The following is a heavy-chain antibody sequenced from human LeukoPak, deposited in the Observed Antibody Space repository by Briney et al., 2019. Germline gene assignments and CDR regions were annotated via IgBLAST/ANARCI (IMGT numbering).Heavy chain of an antibody. CDR2: ISGSGGST. CDR3: AKSSLRSITMIPDAFDI. D-gene: IGHD3-22*01. V-gene: IGHV3-23*01. J-gene: IGHJ3*02. Sequence: GGSLRLSCAASGFTFSSYSMNWVRRAPGKGLEWVSAISGSGGSTYYADSVKGRFTISRDNSKNTLYLQMNSLRAEDTAVYYCAKSSLRSITMIPDAFDIWGQGTMVTVSS. CDR1: GFTFSSYS.